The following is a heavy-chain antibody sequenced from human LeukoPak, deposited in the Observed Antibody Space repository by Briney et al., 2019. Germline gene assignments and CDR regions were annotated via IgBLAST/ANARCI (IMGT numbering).Heavy chain of an antibody. CDR2: IYYSGST. CDR1: GRSVRSGCYD. J-gene: IGHJ4*02. CDR3: ARVTGYMIEDYFDY. V-gene: IGHV4-61*01. Sequence: SQTLSLTRPVAGRSVRSGCYDWGWIREPRGNGKDWLGYIYYSGSTNYNPSHKSRVTISVKTSKNQFSLKLSSVTAADTAVYYCARVTGYMIEDYFDYWGQGTLVTVSS. D-gene: IGHD3-22*01.